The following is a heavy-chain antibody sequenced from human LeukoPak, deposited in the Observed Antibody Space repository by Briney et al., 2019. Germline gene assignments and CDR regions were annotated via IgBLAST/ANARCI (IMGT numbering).Heavy chain of an antibody. CDR3: ARHKNWNDADAFDI. J-gene: IGHJ3*02. CDR1: GGSISSSSYY. V-gene: IGHV4-39*01. D-gene: IGHD1-1*01. Sequence: PSETLSLTXTVSGGSISSSSYYWGWIRQPPGKGLEWIGSIYYSGSTYYNPSLKSRVTISVDTSKNQFSLKLSSVTAADTAVYYCARHKNWNDADAFDIWGQGTMVTVSS. CDR2: IYYSGST.